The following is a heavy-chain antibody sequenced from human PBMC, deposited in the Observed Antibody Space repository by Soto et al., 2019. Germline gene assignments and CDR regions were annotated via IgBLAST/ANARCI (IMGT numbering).Heavy chain of an antibody. J-gene: IGHJ4*02. CDR2: IKHSGST. Sequence: QVQLQQWGAGLLKPSETLSLTCAVYGGSFSGYYWSWIRQPPGKGLEWIGEIKHSGSTNYNPSLKSRVTISVDTSKNQFSLKLSSVTAADTAVYYCARAKNVDTALGYFDYWGQGTLVTVSS. CDR3: ARAKNVDTALGYFDY. CDR1: GGSFSGYY. V-gene: IGHV4-34*01. D-gene: IGHD5-18*01.